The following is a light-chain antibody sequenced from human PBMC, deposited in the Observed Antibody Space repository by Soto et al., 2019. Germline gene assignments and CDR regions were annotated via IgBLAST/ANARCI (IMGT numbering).Light chain of an antibody. CDR3: QQSYSSPPT. V-gene: IGKV1-39*01. Sequence: EIQITQDPSTLSASVGDTFTVTCLASQSVSGWLAWYQQKPGESPKLLIYAASSLQSGVPSRFSGSGSGTDFTLTISRLQPEDFATYYCQQSYSSPPTFGQGTKVEIK. CDR2: AAS. J-gene: IGKJ1*01. CDR1: QSVSGW.